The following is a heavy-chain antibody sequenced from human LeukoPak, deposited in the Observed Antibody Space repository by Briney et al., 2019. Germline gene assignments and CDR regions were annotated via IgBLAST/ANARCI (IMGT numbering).Heavy chain of an antibody. CDR3: AKPGVVVAAGRFDY. Sequence: GGSLRLSCVASGFTFSSNGMHWVRQAPGKGLEWVTFIQYDGSKKYYADSVKGRFTISRDNSKNTLYLQMNSLRAEDTAVYYCAKPGVVVAAGRFDYWGQGTLVTVSS. V-gene: IGHV3-30*02. J-gene: IGHJ4*02. D-gene: IGHD2-15*01. CDR2: IQYDGSKK. CDR1: GFTFSSNG.